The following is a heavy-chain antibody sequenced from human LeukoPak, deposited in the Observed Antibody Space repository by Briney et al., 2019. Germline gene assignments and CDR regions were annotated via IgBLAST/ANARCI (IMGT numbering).Heavy chain of an antibody. CDR1: GFTFSSYE. J-gene: IGHJ4*02. Sequence: GGSLRLSCAASGFTFSSYEMNWVRQAPGKGLEWVSYIGSSGSTLYYADSVKGRFTISRDNAKNSLYLQMNSLRAEDTAVYYCARDPGYSSGWYRGGYYFDYWGQGTLVTVSS. CDR3: ARDPGYSSGWYRGGYYFDY. V-gene: IGHV3-48*03. D-gene: IGHD6-19*01. CDR2: IGSSGSTL.